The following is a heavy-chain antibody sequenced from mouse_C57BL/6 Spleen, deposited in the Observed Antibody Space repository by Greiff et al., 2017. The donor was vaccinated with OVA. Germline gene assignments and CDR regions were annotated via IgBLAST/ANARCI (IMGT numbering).Heavy chain of an antibody. Sequence: EVKVEESEGGLVQPGSSMKLSCTASGFTFSDYYMAWVRQVPEKGLEWVANINYDGSSTYYLDSLKSRFIISRDTAKNILYLQMSSLKSEDTATYYCARDGYLYAMDYWGQGTSVTVSS. D-gene: IGHD2-2*01. CDR2: INYDGSST. CDR1: GFTFSDYY. J-gene: IGHJ4*01. V-gene: IGHV5-16*01. CDR3: ARDGYLYAMDY.